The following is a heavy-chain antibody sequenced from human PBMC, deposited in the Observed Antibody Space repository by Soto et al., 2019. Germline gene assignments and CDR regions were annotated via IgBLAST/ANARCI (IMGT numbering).Heavy chain of an antibody. CDR3: ASKAGDYDSSGYHYYYGMDV. V-gene: IGHV5-10-1*01. Sequence: LGESLKISCKGSGYSFTSYWISWVRQMPGKGLEWMGRIDPSDSYTNYSPSFQGHVTISADKSISTAYLQWSSLKASDTAMYYCASKAGDYDSSGYHYYYGMDVWGQGTTVTVSS. CDR1: GYSFTSYW. J-gene: IGHJ6*02. D-gene: IGHD3-22*01. CDR2: IDPSDSYT.